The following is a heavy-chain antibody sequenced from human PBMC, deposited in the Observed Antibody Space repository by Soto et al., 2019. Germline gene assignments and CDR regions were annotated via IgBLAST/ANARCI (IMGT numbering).Heavy chain of an antibody. CDR3: AKVSSSWYAGFFDL. CDR2: LSGSGGSI. V-gene: IGHV3-23*01. J-gene: IGHJ4*02. D-gene: IGHD6-13*01. Sequence: EVQLLESGGGLVQPGGSLRLFCTASGFTFSRHAMTWVRQAPGKGLEWVSGLSGSGGSIYYADSVKGRFTISRDNSMNTLYLQMNTLRAEDTAIYYCAKVSSSWYAGFFDLWGQGTLVTVSS. CDR1: GFTFSRHA.